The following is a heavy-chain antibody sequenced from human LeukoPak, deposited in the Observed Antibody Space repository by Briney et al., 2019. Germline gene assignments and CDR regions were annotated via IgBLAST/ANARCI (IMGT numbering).Heavy chain of an antibody. D-gene: IGHD2-15*01. V-gene: IGHV4-4*07. CDR2: IYTSGST. Sequence: ASETLSLTCTVSGGSFSDYYWSWIRQPAGKGLEWIGRIYTSGSTNYNPSLKSRVTMSLDMSKNQFSLKLSSVTAADTAVYYCARDLVAFDYWGQGALVIVSS. CDR3: ARDLVAFDY. CDR1: GGSFSDYY. J-gene: IGHJ4*02.